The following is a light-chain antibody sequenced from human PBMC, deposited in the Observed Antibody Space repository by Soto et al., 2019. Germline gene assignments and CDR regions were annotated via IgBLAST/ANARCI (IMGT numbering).Light chain of an antibody. V-gene: IGLV2-8*01. Sequence: QSVLTQPPSASGSPGQSVTISCTGTSSDVGGYNYVSWYQQHPGKAPKLMIYEVSKRPSGVPDRFSGSKSGNTASLTVSGLQVEDEADYYCSSSEASNNLLFGGGTQLTVL. CDR1: SSDVGGYNY. J-gene: IGLJ2*01. CDR3: SSSEASNNLL. CDR2: EVS.